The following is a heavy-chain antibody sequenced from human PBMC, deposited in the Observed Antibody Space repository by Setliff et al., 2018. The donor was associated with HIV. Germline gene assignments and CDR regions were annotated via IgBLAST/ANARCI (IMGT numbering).Heavy chain of an antibody. V-gene: IGHV4-59*01. Sequence: ETLSLTCPVSGVSLSSYYWSWIRQPPGPGLEWIGYLYSLLSPPSHPSLKSRVTISVDTSPPQFSLKLSSVTAAETAVYYCARDRKALGYKGGSGWRPDAAFDIWGQGT. CDR1: GVSLSSYY. J-gene: IGHJ3*02. D-gene: IGHD3-3*01. CDR2: LYSLLSP. CDR3: ARDRKALGYKGGSGWRPDAAFDI.